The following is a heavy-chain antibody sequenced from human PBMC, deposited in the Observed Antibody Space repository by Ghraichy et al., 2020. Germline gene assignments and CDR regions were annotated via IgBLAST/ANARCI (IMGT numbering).Heavy chain of an antibody. CDR1: GVSITRRSYY. CDR2: VSNIGNT. Sequence: SETLSLTCNVSGVSITRRSYYWGWIRQSPGKGLEWIGTVSNIGNTYYTPSLKNRVAISIDASKDQFSLRLSSVTAADTAVYYCARHGDYDLWSGYYGGDFDYWGQGPLVAVSS. V-gene: IGHV4-39*01. J-gene: IGHJ4*02. CDR3: ARHGDYDLWSGYYGGDFDY. D-gene: IGHD3-3*01.